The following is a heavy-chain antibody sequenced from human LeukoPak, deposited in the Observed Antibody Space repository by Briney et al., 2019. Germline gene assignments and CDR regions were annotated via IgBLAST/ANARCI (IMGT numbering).Heavy chain of an antibody. CDR1: GGPISSYY. J-gene: IGHJ4*02. Sequence: SETLSLTCTVSGGPISSYYWSWIRQPPGKGLEWIGYIYYSGSTNYNPSLKSRVTISVDTSKNQFSLKLSSVTAADTAVYYCARGFGLAYPDYWGQGTLVTVSS. D-gene: IGHD3-10*01. CDR3: ARGFGLAYPDY. V-gene: IGHV4-59*01. CDR2: IYYSGST.